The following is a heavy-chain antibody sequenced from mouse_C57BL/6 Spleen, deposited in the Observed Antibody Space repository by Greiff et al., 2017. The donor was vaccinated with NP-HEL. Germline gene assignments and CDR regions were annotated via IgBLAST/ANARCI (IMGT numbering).Heavy chain of an antibody. V-gene: IGHV1-55*01. D-gene: IGHD1-1*01. CDR3: AREGNYYGSSYAGY. CDR1: GYTFTSYW. J-gene: IGHJ2*01. CDR2: IYPGSGST. Sequence: QVHVKQPGAELVKPGASVKMSCKASGYTFTSYWITWVKQRPGQGLEWIGDIYPGSGSTNYNEKFKSKATLTVDTSSSTAYMQLSSLTSEDSAVYYCAREGNYYGSSYAGYWGQGTTLTVSS.